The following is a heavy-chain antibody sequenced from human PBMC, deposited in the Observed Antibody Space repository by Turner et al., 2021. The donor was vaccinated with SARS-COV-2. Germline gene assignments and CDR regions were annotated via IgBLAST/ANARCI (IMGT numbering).Heavy chain of an antibody. CDR3: AKGGWYYDSSAADY. J-gene: IGHJ4*02. V-gene: IGHV3-30*18. CDR2: ISYDGSDK. CDR1: GFTFSRYG. Sequence: QVQLVESGGGVVQPGRSLRPSCAASGFTFSRYGMHWVRQAPGKGLEWVELISYDGSDKYYADSVKGRFTISRDNSKNTLYLQMNSLRAEDTAVYYCAKGGWYYDSSAADYWGQGTLVTVSS. D-gene: IGHD3-22*01.